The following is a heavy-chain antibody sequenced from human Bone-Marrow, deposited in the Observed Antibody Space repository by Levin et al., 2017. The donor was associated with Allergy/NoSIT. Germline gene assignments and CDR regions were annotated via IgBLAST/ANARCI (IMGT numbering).Heavy chain of an antibody. CDR3: ARGLRDASDIVLVLDRPNPFDAFDV. J-gene: IGHJ3*01. CDR1: GYTFTSYY. CDR2: INPRDDTT. Sequence: ASVKVSCKASGYTFTSYYIHWVRQASGQGPDWMGVINPRDDTTTYPQKFQGRVTMTRDTSTSTVYMELSSLRSDDTAVYYCARGLRDASDIVLVLDRPNPFDAFDVWGQGTVVTVSA. V-gene: IGHV1-46*01. D-gene: IGHD2-8*02.